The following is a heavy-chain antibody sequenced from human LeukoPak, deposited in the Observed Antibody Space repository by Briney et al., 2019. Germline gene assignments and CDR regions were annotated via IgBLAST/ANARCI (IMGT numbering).Heavy chain of an antibody. D-gene: IGHD3-10*01. CDR2: IYYSGST. CDR1: GRSISSSSYY. V-gene: IGHV4-39*01. Sequence: SETLSLTCTVSGRSISSSSYYWGWIRQPPGKGLEWIGSIYYSGSTYYHPSLKSRVTISLDTSKNQFSLKLSSVTAADTAVYHCARSGGFLDYWGQGTLVTVSS. J-gene: IGHJ4*02. CDR3: ARSGGFLDY.